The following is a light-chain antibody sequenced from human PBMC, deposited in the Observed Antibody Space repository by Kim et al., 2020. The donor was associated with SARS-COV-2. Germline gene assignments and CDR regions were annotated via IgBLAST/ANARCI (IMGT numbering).Light chain of an antibody. CDR1: QGIGTS. J-gene: IGKJ1*01. CDR3: QQFKSFPPT. Sequence: AIQLAQSPSSLSASVGDRVTITCRASQGIGTSLAWYRQRPGKAPQLLMEGTSTLESGVPSGFTGSGSGTDFILTISSLQPEDFVTYYCQQFKSFPPTFGQGTKVEIK. V-gene: IGKV1-13*02. CDR2: GTS.